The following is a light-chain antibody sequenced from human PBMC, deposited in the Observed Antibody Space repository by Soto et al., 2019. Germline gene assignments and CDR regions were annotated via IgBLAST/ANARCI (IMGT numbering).Light chain of an antibody. V-gene: IGLV2-14*01. CDR1: ISDVGGYNY. CDR2: DVS. CDR3: ISYTSTSTRV. Sequence: QSALTQPASVSGSPGQSITISCTGTISDVGGYNYVSWYQQHPDKAPKLMIFDVSNRPSGVSDRFSGSKSGNTASLTISGLQAEDEADYYCISYTSTSTRVFGTGTKVTVL. J-gene: IGLJ1*01.